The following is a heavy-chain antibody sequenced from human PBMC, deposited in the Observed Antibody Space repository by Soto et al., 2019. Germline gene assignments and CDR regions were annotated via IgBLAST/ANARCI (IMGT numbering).Heavy chain of an antibody. CDR1: GGSISSGDYY. CDR3: ARDTPSYDYVWGSYRYIGYFDY. CDR2: IYYSGST. D-gene: IGHD3-16*02. Sequence: QVQLQESGPGLVKPSQTLSLTCTVSGGSISSGDYYWSWIRQPPGKGLEWIGYIYYSGSTYYNPSLKSRVTISGDTSKNQFSLKLSSVTASDTAVYYCARDTPSYDYVWGSYRYIGYFDYWGQGTLVTVSS. J-gene: IGHJ4*02. V-gene: IGHV4-30-4*01.